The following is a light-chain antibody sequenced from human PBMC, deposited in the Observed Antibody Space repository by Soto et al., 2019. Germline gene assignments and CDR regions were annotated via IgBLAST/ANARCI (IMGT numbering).Light chain of an antibody. J-gene: IGKJ1*01. CDR2: AAS. CDR1: QNLSSGY. CDR3: QQYNNWPPWT. Sequence: EIVLTQSPGTLSLSPGERATLSCRTSQNLSSGYLAWYRQKPGQAPRILIYAASSRATGIPDRFIGSGSGTDFTLTINSLQSEDFAVYYCQQYNNWPPWTFGQGTKVEIK. V-gene: IGKV3-20*01.